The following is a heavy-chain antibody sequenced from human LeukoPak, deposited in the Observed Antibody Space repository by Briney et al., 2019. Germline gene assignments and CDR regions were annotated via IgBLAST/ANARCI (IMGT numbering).Heavy chain of an antibody. J-gene: IGHJ5*02. Sequence: SETLSLTCTVSGVSISSYYWSWIRQPPGKGLEWLGYIYDSGSTNYNPSLKRRVTISVDTSKNQFSLKLSSVTAADTAVYYCAREFASMVRGLQNWFDPWGQRTLVTVSS. D-gene: IGHD3-10*01. CDR3: AREFASMVRGLQNWFDP. CDR1: GVSISSYY. CDR2: IYDSGST. V-gene: IGHV4-59*12.